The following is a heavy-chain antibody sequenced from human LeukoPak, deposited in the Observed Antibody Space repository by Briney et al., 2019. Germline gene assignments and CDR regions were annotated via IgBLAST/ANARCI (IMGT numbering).Heavy chain of an antibody. J-gene: IGHJ5*02. V-gene: IGHV1-2*02. CDR2: INPNSGGT. Sequence: ASVTVSCTASGYTFTGYYMHWVRQAPGQGLEWMGWINPNSGGTNYAQKFQGRVNMTSDTTISTAYMELSRLRSDDTAVYYCARPYCSSTSCYESWFDPWGQGTLVTVSS. CDR3: ARPYCSSTSCYESWFDP. CDR1: GYTFTGYY. D-gene: IGHD2-2*01.